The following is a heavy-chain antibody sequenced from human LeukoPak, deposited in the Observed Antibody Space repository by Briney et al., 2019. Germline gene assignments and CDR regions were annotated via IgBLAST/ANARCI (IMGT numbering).Heavy chain of an antibody. CDR2: IKQDGSKK. CDR1: GFPFSSYW. J-gene: IGHJ6*02. Sequence: GGSLRLSCVASGFPFSSYWMTWVRQAPGKGLEWVANIKQDGSKKSYVDSVKGRFTISRDNARNSLFLQMNSLTAEDTAIYYCARSLISAVIGMDVWGQGTAVTVSS. CDR3: ARSLISAVIGMDV. V-gene: IGHV3-7*01. D-gene: IGHD3-3*01.